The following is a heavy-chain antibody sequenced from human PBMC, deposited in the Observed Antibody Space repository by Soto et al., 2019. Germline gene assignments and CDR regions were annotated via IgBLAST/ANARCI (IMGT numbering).Heavy chain of an antibody. CDR2: MNPNRGNT. D-gene: IGHD6-13*01. V-gene: IGHV1-8*01. CDR1: GYTFTSYD. Sequence: QVQLVQSGAEVKKPGASVKVSCKASGYTFTSYDITWVRQAPGQGLEWMGWMNPNRGNTGYAQKFQGGVTMTRNTFRSRAYMGLSSLRSEDTAVYYCARGWGSSWYYYSYYGMDVCVHGTTVTVSS. J-gene: IGHJ6*02. CDR3: ARGWGSSWYYYSYYGMDV.